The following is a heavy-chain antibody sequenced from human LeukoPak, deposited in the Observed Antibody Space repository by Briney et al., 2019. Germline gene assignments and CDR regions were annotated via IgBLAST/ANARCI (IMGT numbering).Heavy chain of an antibody. V-gene: IGHV3-15*01. Sequence: SSETLSLTCTVSGYSISSGYFWGWMRQPPGKGLEWVGRIKSKTDGGTTDYAAPVKGRFSISRDDSKNTLYLQMNSLKTEDTAVYYCTTYYYGDYTWGQGTLVTVSS. CDR3: TTYYYGDYT. CDR2: IKSKTDGGTT. CDR1: GYSISSGY. D-gene: IGHD4-17*01. J-gene: IGHJ5*02.